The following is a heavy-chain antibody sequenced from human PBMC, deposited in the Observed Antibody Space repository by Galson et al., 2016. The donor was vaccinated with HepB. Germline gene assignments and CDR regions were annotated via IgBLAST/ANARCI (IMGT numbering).Heavy chain of an antibody. CDR2: ISYDGSNK. V-gene: IGHV3-30*03. Sequence: SLRLSCAASGFSFSAYAMHWVRQAPGKGLEWLAVISYDGSNKYYADSVKGRFTISRDNSKNTLSMQMNTLRVVDTAVYYCARDRVITARGPLSSGGFDIWGQGTQVTVSS. D-gene: IGHD3-16*01. CDR3: ARDRVITARGPLSSGGFDI. CDR1: GFSFSAYA. J-gene: IGHJ3*02.